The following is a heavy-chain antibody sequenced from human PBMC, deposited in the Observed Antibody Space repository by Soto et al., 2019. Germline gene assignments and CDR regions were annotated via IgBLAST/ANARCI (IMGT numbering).Heavy chain of an antibody. J-gene: IGHJ4*02. CDR3: TTHSSSSDIVVVPAAKNSVIDY. D-gene: IGHD2-2*01. CDR2: IKSKTDGGTT. CDR1: GSTFSNAW. V-gene: IGHV3-15*01. Sequence: PGGSLRLSCAASGSTFSNAWMSWVRQAPGKGLEWVGRIKSKTDGGTTDHAAPVKGRFTISRDDSKNTLYLQMNSLKTEDTAVYYCTTHSSSSDIVVVPAAKNSVIDYWGQGTLVTVSS.